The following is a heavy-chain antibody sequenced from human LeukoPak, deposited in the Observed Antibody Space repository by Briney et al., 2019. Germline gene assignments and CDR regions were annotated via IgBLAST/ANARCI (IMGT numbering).Heavy chain of an antibody. Sequence: ASVKVSCKASGYTFTSYGISWVRQAPGQGLEWMGWISAYNGNTNYAQKLQGRVTMTTDTSTSTAYMELRSLRSDDTAVYYCARSGWELTLEIWAKAFDIWGQGTVVTVSS. D-gene: IGHD1-26*01. V-gene: IGHV1-18*01. CDR3: ARSGWELTLEIWAKAFDI. CDR1: GYTFTSYG. J-gene: IGHJ3*02. CDR2: ISAYNGNT.